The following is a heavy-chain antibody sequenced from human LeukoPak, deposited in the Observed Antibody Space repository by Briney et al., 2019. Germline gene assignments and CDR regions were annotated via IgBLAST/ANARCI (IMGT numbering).Heavy chain of an antibody. CDR2: IYTSGST. CDR1: GGSISSYY. Sequence: SETLSLTCTVSGGSISSYYWSWIRQPPGKGLEWIGRIYTSGSTNYNPSLKSRVTMSVDTSKNQFSLKLSSVTAADTAVYYCAREPEQWLVRSWFDPWGQGTLVTVSS. D-gene: IGHD6-19*01. V-gene: IGHV4-4*07. CDR3: AREPEQWLVRSWFDP. J-gene: IGHJ5*02.